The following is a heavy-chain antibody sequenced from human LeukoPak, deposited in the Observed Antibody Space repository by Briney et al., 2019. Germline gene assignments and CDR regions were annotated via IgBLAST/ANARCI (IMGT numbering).Heavy chain of an antibody. J-gene: IGHJ4*02. Sequence: GGSLRLSCAATGFTFSNCGMHWVRQAPGKGLEWVSVFYVGGATYYADSVKGRFTISRDNSENTLYLQMKSLRAEDTAVYYCARGDGYNFFDYWGQGTLVTVSS. V-gene: IGHV3-53*01. D-gene: IGHD5-24*01. CDR3: ARGDGYNFFDY. CDR1: GFTFSNCG. CDR2: FYVGGAT.